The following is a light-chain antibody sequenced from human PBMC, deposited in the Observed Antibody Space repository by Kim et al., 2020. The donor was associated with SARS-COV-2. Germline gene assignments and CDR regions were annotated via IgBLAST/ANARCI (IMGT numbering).Light chain of an antibody. CDR3: QQYNNWPST. J-gene: IGKJ4*01. CDR1: QSVSSN. V-gene: IGKV3-15*01. Sequence: EIVMTQSPATLSVSPGERVTLSCRASQSVSSNLAWYQQKPGQAPRLLIYGASTRATGIPARFSGSGSGTEFTLTISSLQSEDFAIYYCQQYNNWPSTFGGGTKVDIK. CDR2: GAS.